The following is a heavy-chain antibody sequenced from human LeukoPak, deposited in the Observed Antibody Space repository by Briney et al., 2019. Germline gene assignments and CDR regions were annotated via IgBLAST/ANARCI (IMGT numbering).Heavy chain of an antibody. Sequence: SVKVSCKASGGTFSSYAISWVRQAPGQGLEWMGGIIPIFGTANYAQKFQGRVTITTDESTSTAYTELSSLRSEDTAVYYCAWAALAAQSNWFDPWGQGTLVTVSS. CDR2: IIPIFGTA. CDR1: GGTFSSYA. CDR3: AWAALAAQSNWFDP. D-gene: IGHD3-3*02. V-gene: IGHV1-69*05. J-gene: IGHJ5*02.